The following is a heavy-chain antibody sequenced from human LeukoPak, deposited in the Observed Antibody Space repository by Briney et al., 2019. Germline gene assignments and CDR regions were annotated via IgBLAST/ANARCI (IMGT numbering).Heavy chain of an antibody. CDR2: IYYSGST. J-gene: IGHJ6*02. Sequence: PSETLSLTCTVSGGSISSSSYYWGWIRQPPGKGLEWIGSIYYSGSTYYSPSLKSRVTISVDTSKNQFSLKLSSVTAADTAVYYCARHDYGSGSYQIYYYYYGMDVWGQGTTATVSS. CDR3: ARHDYGSGSYQIYYYYYGMDV. V-gene: IGHV4-39*01. CDR1: GGSISSSSYY. D-gene: IGHD3-10*01.